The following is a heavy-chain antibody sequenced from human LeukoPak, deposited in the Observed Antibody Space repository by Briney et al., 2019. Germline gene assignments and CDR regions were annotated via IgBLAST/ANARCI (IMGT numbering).Heavy chain of an antibody. CDR3: AREYSSSDVFDY. J-gene: IGHJ4*02. Sequence: PSETLSLTCTVSGGSINNYYWSWIRQPPGKGLEWIGYIYTSGSTNYNPSLKSRVTISVDTSKNQFSLKLSSVTAADTAVYYCAREYSSSDVFDYWGQGTLVTVSS. D-gene: IGHD6-6*01. V-gene: IGHV4-4*09. CDR1: GGSINNYY. CDR2: IYTSGST.